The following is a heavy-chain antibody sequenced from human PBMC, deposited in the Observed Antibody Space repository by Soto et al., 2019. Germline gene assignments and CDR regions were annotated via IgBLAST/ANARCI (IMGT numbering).Heavy chain of an antibody. Sequence: GAPVKVSCKASGYTFTNYYMHWVRQAPGQGLEWMGIIYPSGGSTRNAQKFQGRVAMTRDTSTSTVYMELSSLRSEDTAVYYCARDFSGPMDYWGRGTLVTVSS. D-gene: IGHD3-10*01. CDR3: ARDFSGPMDY. J-gene: IGHJ4*02. CDR1: GYTFTNYY. V-gene: IGHV1-46*01. CDR2: IYPSGGST.